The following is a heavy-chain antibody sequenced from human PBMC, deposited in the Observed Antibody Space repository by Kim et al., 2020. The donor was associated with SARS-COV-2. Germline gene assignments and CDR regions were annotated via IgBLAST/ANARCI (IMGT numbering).Heavy chain of an antibody. D-gene: IGHD3-3*01. CDR1: GYTFTSFY. Sequence: ASVKVSCKASGYTFTSFYMHWVRQAPGQGLEWMGIINPSGGSTSYAQKFRGRVTMTRDTSTSTVYMELSSLRSEDTAVYYCARDRRITIFGVVIPSYYGMDVWGQGTTVTVSS. V-gene: IGHV1-46*01. CDR2: INPSGGST. CDR3: ARDRRITIFGVVIPSYYGMDV. J-gene: IGHJ6*02.